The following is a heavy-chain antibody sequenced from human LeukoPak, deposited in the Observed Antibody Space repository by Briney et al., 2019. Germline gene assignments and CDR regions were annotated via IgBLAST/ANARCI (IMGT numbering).Heavy chain of an antibody. J-gene: IGHJ4*02. CDR2: INPNSGGT. V-gene: IGHV1-2*02. CDR3: ARDGGGSYYVDY. Sequence: ASVKVSCKASGYTFTRYYMHWVRQAPGQGLEWMGWINPNSGGTNYAQKFQGRVTMTRDTSISTAYMEVGRLRSDDTAVYYCARDGGGSYYVDYWGQGTLVTVSS. CDR1: GYTFTRYY. D-gene: IGHD1-26*01.